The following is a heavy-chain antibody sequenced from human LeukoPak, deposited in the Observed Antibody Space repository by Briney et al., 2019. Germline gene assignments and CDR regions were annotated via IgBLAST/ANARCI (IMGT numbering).Heavy chain of an antibody. V-gene: IGHV1-2*02. CDR2: INPNSGGT. Sequence: ASVKVSCKASGYTFTGYYMHWVRQAPGQGLEWMGWINPNSGGTNYAQKFQGRVTMTRGTSISTAYMELSRLRSDDTAVYYCARDFPPGDIVVVPAATRDYWGQGTLVTVSS. D-gene: IGHD2-2*01. CDR1: GYTFTGYY. J-gene: IGHJ4*02. CDR3: ARDFPPGDIVVVPAATRDY.